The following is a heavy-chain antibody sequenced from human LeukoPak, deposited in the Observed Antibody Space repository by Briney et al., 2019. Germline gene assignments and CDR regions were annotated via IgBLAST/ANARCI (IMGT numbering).Heavy chain of an antibody. J-gene: IGHJ6*03. CDR3: ARGDGDYNYFYMDV. CDR1: GYTFSNYG. Sequence: ASVKVSCKASGYTFSNYGITWVRQAPGQGLEWMGWISTYNGDTNYAQKIQGRVTMTTDTSTSTAYMELRSLRSDDTAVYYCARGDGDYNYFYMDVWGRGTTVTVSS. V-gene: IGHV1-18*01. CDR2: ISTYNGDT. D-gene: IGHD4-17*01.